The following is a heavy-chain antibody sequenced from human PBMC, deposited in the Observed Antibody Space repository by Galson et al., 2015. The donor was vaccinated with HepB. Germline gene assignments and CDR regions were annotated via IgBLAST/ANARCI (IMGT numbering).Heavy chain of an antibody. CDR1: GFTFSSYS. V-gene: IGHV3-21*01. J-gene: IGHJ4*02. Sequence: SLRLSCAASGFTFSSYSMNWVRQAPGKGLEWVSYISSSSNYIYYADSVKGRFTISRDNAKNSLYLQMNSLRAEDTTVYYCARENDYGDENFDYWAREPWSPSPQ. CDR3: ARENDYGDENFDY. D-gene: IGHD4-17*01. CDR2: ISSSSNYI.